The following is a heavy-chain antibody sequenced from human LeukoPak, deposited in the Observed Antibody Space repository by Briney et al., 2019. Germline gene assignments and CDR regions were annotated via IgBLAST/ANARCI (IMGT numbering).Heavy chain of an antibody. CDR2: ISYDGSNK. CDR1: GFTFSSYA. V-gene: IGHV3-30-3*01. J-gene: IGHJ4*02. D-gene: IGHD6-13*01. Sequence: GGSLRLSCAASGFTFSSYAMHWVRQAPGKGLERVAVISYDGSNKYYADSVKGRFTISRDDSKNTLYLQMNSLRAEDTAVYYCARDSDSSWYPVPDYWGQGTLVTVSS. CDR3: ARDSDSSWYPVPDY.